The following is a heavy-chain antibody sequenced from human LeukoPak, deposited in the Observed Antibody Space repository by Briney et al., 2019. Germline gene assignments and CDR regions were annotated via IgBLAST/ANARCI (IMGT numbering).Heavy chain of an antibody. D-gene: IGHD2-15*01. CDR1: GFTFSSYA. CDR3: AQGWYQAALDY. Sequence: GGSLRLSCAASGFTFSSYAMSWVRQAPGKGLEWVSAISGSGGSTYYADSVKGLFTISRDNSRNTLHLQMNSLRAEDTALYYCAQGWYQAALDYWGQGTLVTVSS. CDR2: ISGSGGST. V-gene: IGHV3-23*01. J-gene: IGHJ4*02.